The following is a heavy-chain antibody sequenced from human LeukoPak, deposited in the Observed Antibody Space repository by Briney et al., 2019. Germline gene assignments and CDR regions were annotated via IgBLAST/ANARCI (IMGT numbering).Heavy chain of an antibody. CDR3: ASKYYDFWSGYYTGMGPKGFDY. V-gene: IGHV3-21*01. CDR1: GFTFSSYS. D-gene: IGHD3-3*01. CDR2: ISSSSSYI. J-gene: IGHJ4*02. Sequence: GGSLRLSCAASGFTFSSYSMNWVRQAPGKGLEWVSSISSSSSYIYYADSVKGRFTISRDNAKNSLYLQMNSLRAEDTAVYYCASKYYDFWSGYYTGMGPKGFDYWGQGTLVTVSS.